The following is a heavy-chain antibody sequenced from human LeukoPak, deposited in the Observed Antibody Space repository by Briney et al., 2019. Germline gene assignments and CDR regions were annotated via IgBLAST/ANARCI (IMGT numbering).Heavy chain of an antibody. CDR2: IYYSGST. V-gene: IGHV4-59*01. CDR3: VRVHVGATSGYFDY. CDR1: GGSISSYY. D-gene: IGHD1-26*01. J-gene: IGHJ4*02. Sequence: PSETLSLTCTVSGGSISSYYWSWIRQPPGKGLEWIGYIYYSGSTNYNPSLKSRVTISVDTSKNQFSLKLSSVTAADTAVYYCVRVHVGATSGYFDYWGQGTLVTVSS.